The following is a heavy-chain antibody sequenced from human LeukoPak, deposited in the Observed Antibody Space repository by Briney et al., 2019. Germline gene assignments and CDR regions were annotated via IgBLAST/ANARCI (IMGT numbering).Heavy chain of an antibody. V-gene: IGHV4-39*01. Sequence: SDTLSLTCTVSGGSISSSSYYWGWIRQPPGKGPEWIGSIYYSGSTYYNPSLKSRVTISVDTSKNQFSLKLSSVTAADTAVYYCARLGAVGVPDYGGNSAPDYFDYWGQGTLVTVSS. CDR1: GGSISSSSYY. CDR2: IYYSGST. J-gene: IGHJ4*02. D-gene: IGHD4-23*01. CDR3: ARLGAVGVPDYGGNSAPDYFDY.